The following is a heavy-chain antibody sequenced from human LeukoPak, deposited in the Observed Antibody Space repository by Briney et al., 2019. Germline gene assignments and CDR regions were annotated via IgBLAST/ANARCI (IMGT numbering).Heavy chain of an antibody. J-gene: IGHJ3*02. CDR2: ISSSGSTI. CDR3: AREGSYYAFDI. CDR1: GFSISSYE. D-gene: IGHD1-26*01. V-gene: IGHV3-48*03. Sequence: GGSLRLSCAASGFSISSYEMNWVRQAPGKGLEWVSYISSSGSTIYYADSVKGRFTISRDNAKNSLYLQMNSLRAEDTAVYYCAREGSYYAFDIWGQGTMVTVSS.